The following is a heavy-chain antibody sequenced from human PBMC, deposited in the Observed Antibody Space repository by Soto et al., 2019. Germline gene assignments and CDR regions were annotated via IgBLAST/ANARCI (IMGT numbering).Heavy chain of an antibody. CDR1: GFNFSNYG. CDR2: VSYDGNVK. D-gene: IGHD3-3*01. V-gene: IGHV3-30*19. Sequence: GGSLRLSCAASGFNFSNYGMQWVRQAPGKGLEWEAVVSYDGNVKFYADSVKGRFTISRDNSKNTLYLQMNSLRAEDTAVYYCASDRMIFGVVIIQWADAFDIWGQGTMVTDSS. J-gene: IGHJ3*02. CDR3: ASDRMIFGVVIIQWADAFDI.